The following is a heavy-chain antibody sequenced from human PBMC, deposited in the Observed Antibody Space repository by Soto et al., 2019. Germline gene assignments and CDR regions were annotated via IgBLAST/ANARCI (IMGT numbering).Heavy chain of an antibody. D-gene: IGHD3-10*01. J-gene: IGHJ4*02. Sequence: SETLSLTCSVSGGSISSRSFYWGWIRQPPGKGLEWIGSIYFSGSTYYNPSLKGRVTISGDTSNNQFYLNLNSATAADTAVYYCARLAIRYYFDYWGQGALVTVSS. CDR1: GGSISSRSFY. V-gene: IGHV4-39*01. CDR3: ARLAIRYYFDY. CDR2: IYFSGST.